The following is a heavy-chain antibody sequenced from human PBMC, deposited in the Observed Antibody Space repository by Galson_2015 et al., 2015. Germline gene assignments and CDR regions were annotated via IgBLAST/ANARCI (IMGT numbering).Heavy chain of an antibody. Sequence: SLRLSCAASGFFFSSSEMNWVRQAPGKGLEWVSYIGSRGKDIDYADSVKGRFTISRDNAKNSLYLQMNSLRAEDTAIYYCAREDATDALDIWGQGTTVTVSS. CDR1: GFFFSSSE. CDR3: AREDATDALDI. J-gene: IGHJ3*02. V-gene: IGHV3-48*03. CDR2: IGSRGKDI.